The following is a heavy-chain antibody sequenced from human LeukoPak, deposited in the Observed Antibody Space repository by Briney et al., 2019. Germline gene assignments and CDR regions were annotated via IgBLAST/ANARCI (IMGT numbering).Heavy chain of an antibody. CDR1: GYSFTSYW. D-gene: IGHD3-9*01. J-gene: IGHJ4*02. V-gene: IGHV5-51*01. CDR3: ARPPVYDIVTGYYTHDY. CDR2: IYPGDSDT. Sequence: GESLKISCKGSGYSFTSYWIGWVRQMPGKGLEWMGIIYPGDSDTRYSPSFQGQVTISADKSISTAYLQWSSLKASDTAMYYCARPPVYDIVTGYYTHDYWGQGTLVTVSS.